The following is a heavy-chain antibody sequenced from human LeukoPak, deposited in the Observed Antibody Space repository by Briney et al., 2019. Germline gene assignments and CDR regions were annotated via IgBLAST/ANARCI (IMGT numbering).Heavy chain of an antibody. V-gene: IGHV3-30*02. CDR1: GFTFSSYG. J-gene: IGHJ6*03. D-gene: IGHD6-6*01. Sequence: PGGSLRLSCAASGFTFSSYGMHWVRQAPGKGLEWVAFIRYDGSDKYYADSVKGRFTISRDNSKDTLYLQMNSLRAEDTAVYYCAKDGRGPSSSEDFYYYMDVWGKGTTVTVSS. CDR2: IRYDGSDK. CDR3: AKDGRGPSSSEDFYYYMDV.